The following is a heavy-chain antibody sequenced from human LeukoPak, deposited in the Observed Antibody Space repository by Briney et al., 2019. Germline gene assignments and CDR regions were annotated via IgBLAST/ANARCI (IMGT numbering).Heavy chain of an antibody. CDR3: ARRSGWYVGYYYYYMDV. V-gene: IGHV4-34*01. J-gene: IGHJ6*03. CDR2: INHSGST. D-gene: IGHD6-19*01. CDR1: GGSFSGYY. Sequence: SETLSLTCAVYGGSFSGYYWSWVRQPPGKGLEWIGEINHSGSTNYNPSLKSRVTISVDTSKNQFSLKLSSVTAADTAVYYCARRSGWYVGYYYYYMDVWGKGTTVTVSS.